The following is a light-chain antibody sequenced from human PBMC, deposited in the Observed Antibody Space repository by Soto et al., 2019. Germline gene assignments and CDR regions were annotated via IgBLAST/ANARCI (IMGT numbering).Light chain of an antibody. CDR3: CSYAGSSTYV. CDR2: ECS. V-gene: IGLV2-23*01. CDR1: SSDVGSYNL. Sequence: QSVLTQPASVSGSPGQSITISCTGTSSDVGSYNLVSWYQQHPGKAPKLMIYECSKWPSGVSGRFSGSKSGNTASLTISGLQAEDEADYYCCSYAGSSTYVFGTGTKLTVL. J-gene: IGLJ1*01.